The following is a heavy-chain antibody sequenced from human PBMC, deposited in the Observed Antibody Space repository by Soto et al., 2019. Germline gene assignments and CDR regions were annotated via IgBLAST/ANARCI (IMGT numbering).Heavy chain of an antibody. D-gene: IGHD3-10*01. V-gene: IGHV4-59*01. CDR2: IYYSGST. CDR1: GGSINGYY. Sequence: PSETLSLTCSVSGGSINGYYWSWIRQSPGRGLEWIGYIYYSGSTDYNPSLKSRVTISVDTSKNQLSLELSSVTAADTAVYYCARAPYYFGSGSYPAYYGLDVWGQGTTVTVSS. J-gene: IGHJ6*02. CDR3: ARAPYYFGSGSYPAYYGLDV.